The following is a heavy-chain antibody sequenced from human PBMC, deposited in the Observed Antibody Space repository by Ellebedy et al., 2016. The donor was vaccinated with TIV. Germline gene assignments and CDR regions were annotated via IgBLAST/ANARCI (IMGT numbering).Heavy chain of an antibody. V-gene: IGHV1-18*01. Sequence: ASVKVSXXTSGYTFSGYGIDWVRQAPGQGLEWMGWISPYNGNIKYAPKLQGRVTLTTDTSTSTVYMELRSLTSDDTALYYCAREGSAAHLGHWGQGALVTVSS. CDR2: ISPYNGNI. D-gene: IGHD2-2*01. CDR1: GYTFSGYG. J-gene: IGHJ5*02. CDR3: AREGSAAHLGH.